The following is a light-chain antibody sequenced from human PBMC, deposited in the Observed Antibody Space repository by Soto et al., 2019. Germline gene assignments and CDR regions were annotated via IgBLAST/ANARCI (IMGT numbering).Light chain of an antibody. CDR3: QQYGSSAT. J-gene: IGKJ3*01. CDR2: GAS. CDR1: HSLNSGY. Sequence: ELVLTQSPGTLSLSPGERATLSCRASHSLNSGYLAWYQQRPGQALRLLIYGASNRATVVPDRFSRSGSGTDFTLTTSRLTPEDFAAHYCQQYGSSATFGPGTKVD. V-gene: IGKV3-20*01.